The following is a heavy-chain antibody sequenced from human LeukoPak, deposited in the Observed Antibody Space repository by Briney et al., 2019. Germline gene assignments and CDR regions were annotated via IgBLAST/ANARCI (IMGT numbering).Heavy chain of an antibody. Sequence: ASVKVSCKVSGYTLTELSMHWVRQAPGKGLEWMGGFDPEDGETIYAQKFQGRVTMTRDTSISTAYMELSRLRSDDTAVYYCARTDIVVVPAAMDYWGQGTLVTVSS. D-gene: IGHD2-2*01. CDR1: GYTLTELS. CDR2: FDPEDGET. V-gene: IGHV1-24*01. CDR3: ARTDIVVVPAAMDY. J-gene: IGHJ4*02.